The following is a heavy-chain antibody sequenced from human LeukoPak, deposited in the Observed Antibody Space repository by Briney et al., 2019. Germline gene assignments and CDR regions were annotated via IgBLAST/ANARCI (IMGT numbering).Heavy chain of an antibody. CDR3: ASKWVTYYYNSSAYHYPTDVFDI. V-gene: IGHV1-2*02. D-gene: IGHD3-22*01. Sequence: ASVKVSCKASGHTFTGYYMHWVRQAPGQGLEWMGWINANSGDTNYAQKFQGRVTMTRDTSISTAYMELSRLRSGDTAVYYCASKWVTYYYNSSAYHYPTDVFDIWGQGTMVTVSS. CDR1: GHTFTGYY. J-gene: IGHJ3*02. CDR2: INANSGDT.